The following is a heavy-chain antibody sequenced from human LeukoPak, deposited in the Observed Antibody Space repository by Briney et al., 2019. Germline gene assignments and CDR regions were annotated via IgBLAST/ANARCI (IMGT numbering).Heavy chain of an antibody. CDR1: GGSISSGDYY. V-gene: IGHV4-30-4*01. J-gene: IGHJ3*02. CDR3: ARHEASSVDAFDI. CDR2: IYYSGST. Sequence: SETLSLTCTVSGGSISSGDYYWSWIRQPPGKGLEWIGYIYYSGSTYYNPSLKSRVTISVDTSKNQFSLKLSSVTAADTAVYYCARHEASSVDAFDIWGQGTMVTVSS.